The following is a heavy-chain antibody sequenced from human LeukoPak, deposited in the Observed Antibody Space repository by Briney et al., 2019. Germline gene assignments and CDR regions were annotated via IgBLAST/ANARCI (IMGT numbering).Heavy chain of an antibody. Sequence: SRTLSLTCTVSGGSISSGGYYWSWIRQHPGKGLEWIGYIYYSGSTYYNPSLKSRVTISVDRSKNQFSLKLSSVTAADTAVYYCARGIGTLSSYDAFDIWGQGTMVTVSS. D-gene: IGHD1/OR15-1a*01. V-gene: IGHV4-31*03. CDR1: GGSISSGGYY. CDR2: IYYSGST. CDR3: ARGIGTLSSYDAFDI. J-gene: IGHJ3*02.